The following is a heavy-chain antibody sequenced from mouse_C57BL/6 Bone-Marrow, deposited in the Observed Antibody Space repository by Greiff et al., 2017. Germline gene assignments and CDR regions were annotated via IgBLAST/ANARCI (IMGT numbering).Heavy chain of an antibody. D-gene: IGHD2-1*01. J-gene: IGHJ1*03. CDR2: GQGLEWIG. CDR1: YTFSRRVH. Sequence: QVQLQQSGPELARPWASVKISCQAFYTFSRRVHFAIRDTNYWMQWVKQRPGQGLEWIGAIYPGNGDTCYNKKFKGKATLTADKSSSTAYGNPYWYFDVWGTGTTVTVSS. CDR3: DV. V-gene: IGHV1-87*01.